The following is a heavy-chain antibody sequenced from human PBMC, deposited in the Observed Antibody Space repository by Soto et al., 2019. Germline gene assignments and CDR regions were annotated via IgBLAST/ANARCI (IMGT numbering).Heavy chain of an antibody. Sequence: GGSLRLSCAASGFSFSNNGTHWVRQAPGKGLEWVAIISYDGSKKYYADSVKGRFTISRDNSKNTLYLKMNSLRVEDTAVYYCAKDRVESGLGEIDYWGQGTLVTVSS. V-gene: IGHV3-30*18. CDR3: AKDRVESGLGEIDY. D-gene: IGHD3-16*01. J-gene: IGHJ4*02. CDR2: ISYDGSKK. CDR1: GFSFSNNG.